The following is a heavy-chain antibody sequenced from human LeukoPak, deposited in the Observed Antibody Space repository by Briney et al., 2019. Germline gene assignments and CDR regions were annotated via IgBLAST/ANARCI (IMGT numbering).Heavy chain of an antibody. D-gene: IGHD2-15*01. J-gene: IGHJ6*02. CDR2: XTSDGXST. CDR3: AKYGRSGYSSGMDV. Sequence: GGSLSLSCAASGFTFSSYWMXXXXQAPGXXXXXXXXXTSDGXSTTYAXSVKGRXXXSRDNAKNTLYLQMNSLRAEDTAIYYCAKYGRSGYSSGMDVWGQGTTVTVSS. V-gene: IGHV3-74*01. CDR1: GFTFSSYW.